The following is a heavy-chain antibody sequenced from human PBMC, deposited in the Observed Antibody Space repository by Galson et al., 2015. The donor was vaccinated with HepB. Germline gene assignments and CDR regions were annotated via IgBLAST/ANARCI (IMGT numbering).Heavy chain of an antibody. D-gene: IGHD3-22*01. Sequence: SLRLSCAASGFTFSSYSMHWVRQAPGKGLEWVSSISSRSSNIYYADSVKGRFTISRDNAKNSLYLPMNSLRAEDTAVYYCARGLAYYYDSSGYYDFDYWGQGTLVTVSS. CDR3: ARGLAYYYDSSGYYDFDY. CDR2: ISSRSSNI. J-gene: IGHJ4*02. CDR1: GFTFSSYS. V-gene: IGHV3-21*01.